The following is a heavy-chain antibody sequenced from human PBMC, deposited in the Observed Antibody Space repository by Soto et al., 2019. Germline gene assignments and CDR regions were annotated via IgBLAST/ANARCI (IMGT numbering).Heavy chain of an antibody. V-gene: IGHV4-31*03. J-gene: IGHJ3*02. CDR3: ARVGISGTIDAFDI. D-gene: IGHD1-20*01. Sequence: QGQLQESGPGLVKPSQTLSLTCTVSGGSISSGGYYWGWIRQHPGKGLEWIGYIDNSGTSYYNPSLKSRVTISVDTSKNQFSLNLSSVTAADTAVYYCARVGISGTIDAFDIWGQGPMVTVSS. CDR1: GGSISSGGYY. CDR2: IDNSGTS.